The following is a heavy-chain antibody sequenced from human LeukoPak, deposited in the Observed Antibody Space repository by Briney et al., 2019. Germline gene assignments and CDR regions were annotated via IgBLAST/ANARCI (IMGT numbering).Heavy chain of an antibody. J-gene: IGHJ4*02. V-gene: IGHV3-9*01. CDR2: ISWNSDNI. CDR1: GFTFDDYG. CDR3: ARRYIYGFSFDY. Sequence: GGSLRLSCIASGFTFDDYGMHWVRQAPGKGLEWASGISWNSDNIGFADSVKGRFTISRDNAKNTLHLLVNSLRAEDTAVYYCARRYIYGFSFDYWGQGALVTVSS. D-gene: IGHD5-18*01.